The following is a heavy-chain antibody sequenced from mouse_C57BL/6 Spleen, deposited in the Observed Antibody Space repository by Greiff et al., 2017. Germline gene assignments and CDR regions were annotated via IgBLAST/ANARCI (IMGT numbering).Heavy chain of an antibody. V-gene: IGHV1-53*01. CDR3: ARITTVVATGGY. J-gene: IGHJ2*01. CDR2: INPSNGGT. CDR1: GYTFTSYW. D-gene: IGHD1-1*01. Sequence: QPQQPGTELVKPGASVKLSFKASGYTFTSYWMHWVKQRPGQGLEWIGNINPSNGGTNYNEKFKSKATLTVDKSSSTAYVQLSSMTSEDSAVYYCARITTVVATGGYWGKGTTLTVSS.